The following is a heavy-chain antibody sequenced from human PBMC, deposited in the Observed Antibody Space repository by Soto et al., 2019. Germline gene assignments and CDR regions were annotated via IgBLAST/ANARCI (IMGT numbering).Heavy chain of an antibody. CDR1: RLTFSNYA. D-gene: IGHD6-13*01. J-gene: IGHJ4*02. V-gene: IGHV3-23*01. CDR2: ISGSGDTT. CDR3: AKADYSYSWAPGDY. Sequence: EVQVLESGGGLVQPGGSLRLSCVISRLTFSNYALNWVRQAPGKGLEWVSSISGSGDTTYYADSVKGRFTISRDNSKNTLYQQMNRLGVEETALYYCAKADYSYSWAPGDYWGQGTLVTVSS.